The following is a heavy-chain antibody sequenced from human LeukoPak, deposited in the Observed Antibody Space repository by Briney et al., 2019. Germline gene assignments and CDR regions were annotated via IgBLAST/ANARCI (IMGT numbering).Heavy chain of an antibody. CDR2: ISGSGGST. CDR1: GFTFSSYA. D-gene: IGHD6-19*01. CDR3: AKGYSSGWSGWNNWFDP. J-gene: IGHJ5*02. V-gene: IGHV3-23*01. Sequence: GGSLRLSCAASGFTFSSYAMSWVRQAPGKGLEWVSVISGSGGSTYYAASVKGRFTLFRDNSKNKLYLQMNSLRAEDTAVYYCAKGYSSGWSGWNNWFDPWGQGTLVTVSS.